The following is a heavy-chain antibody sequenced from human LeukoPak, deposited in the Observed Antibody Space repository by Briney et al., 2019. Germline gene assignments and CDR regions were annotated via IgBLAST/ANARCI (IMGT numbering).Heavy chain of an antibody. CDR2: IYCSGST. Sequence: PSETLSLTCTVSGGSISSGGYYWSWIRQHPGKGLEWIGYIYCSGSTYYNPSLKSRVTISVDTSKNQFSLKLSSVTAADTAVYYCARGDSSGYGYFDYWGQGTLVTVSS. CDR3: ARGDSSGYGYFDY. CDR1: GGSISSGGYY. J-gene: IGHJ4*02. D-gene: IGHD3-22*01. V-gene: IGHV4-31*03.